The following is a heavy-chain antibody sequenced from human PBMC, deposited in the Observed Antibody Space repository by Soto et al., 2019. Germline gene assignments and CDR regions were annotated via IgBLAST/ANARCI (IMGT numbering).Heavy chain of an antibody. Sequence: SGPTLVNPTQTLTLTCTFSGFSLSTSGMCVTWIRQPPGKALEWLALIDWDDDKYYSASLKTRLTISKDTSKNQVVLTMTNMEHVDTATYYCARMGGVVHPGGYYYGIDVWGQGTTVTVYS. J-gene: IGHJ6*02. CDR1: GFSLSTSGMC. CDR2: IDWDDDK. V-gene: IGHV2-70*01. CDR3: ARMGGVVHPGGYYYGIDV. D-gene: IGHD3-3*01.